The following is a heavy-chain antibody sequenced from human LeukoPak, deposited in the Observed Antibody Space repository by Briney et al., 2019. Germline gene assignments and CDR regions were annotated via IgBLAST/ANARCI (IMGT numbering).Heavy chain of an antibody. CDR2: IIPIFGTA. Sequence: SVKVSCKASGGTFSSYAISWVRQAPGQGLEWMGGIIPIFGTANYAQKFQGRVTITADESTSTAYMELSSLRSEDTAVYYRARSIVVVVAAGAYYYYGMDVWGKGTTVTVSS. D-gene: IGHD2-15*01. J-gene: IGHJ6*04. V-gene: IGHV1-69*01. CDR3: ARSIVVVVAAGAYYYYGMDV. CDR1: GGTFSSYA.